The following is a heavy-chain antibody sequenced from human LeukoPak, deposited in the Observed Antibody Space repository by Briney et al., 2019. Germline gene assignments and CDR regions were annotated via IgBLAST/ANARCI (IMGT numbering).Heavy chain of an antibody. CDR2: ISHDDTHK. CDR1: GFAFSTYT. Sequence: PGGSLRLSCAASGFAFSTYTMHWVRQAPGKGPEWVSVISHDDTHKYYADAVAGRFTISRDNAKNTLFLQMNSLRAEDTAVYYCARGGLGSGVDYWGQGTLVTVSS. D-gene: IGHD2-15*01. V-gene: IGHV3-30*04. J-gene: IGHJ4*02. CDR3: ARGGLGSGVDY.